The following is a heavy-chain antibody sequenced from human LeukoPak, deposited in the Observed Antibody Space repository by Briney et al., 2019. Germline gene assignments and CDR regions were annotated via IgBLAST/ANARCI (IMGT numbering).Heavy chain of an antibody. CDR2: VYYSGIT. J-gene: IGHJ5*02. Sequence: PSETLSLTCTVSGGSISSDYWSWLRQPPVKGLEWIGYVYYSGITNYNPSLKSRVTISVGTSKNHFSLKLTSVTAADTAVYYCARLLGWSGPINWFDPWGRGTLVTVSS. V-gene: IGHV4-59*08. CDR3: ARLLGWSGPINWFDP. CDR1: GGSISSDY. D-gene: IGHD3-3*01.